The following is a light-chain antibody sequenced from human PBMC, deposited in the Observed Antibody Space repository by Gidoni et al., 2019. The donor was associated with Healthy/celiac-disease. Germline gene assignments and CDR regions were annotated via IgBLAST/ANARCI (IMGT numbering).Light chain of an antibody. CDR1: QSISSY. CDR3: QQSYSTPT. CDR2: AAS. V-gene: IGKV1-39*01. Sequence: DIQMTPSPSSLSASVGDRVTITFRASQSISSYLNWYQQKPGKAPKLLIYAASSLQSGVPSRVSGSGSGTDFTLTISSLQPEDFATYYCQQSYSTPTFGQGTKLEIK. J-gene: IGKJ2*01.